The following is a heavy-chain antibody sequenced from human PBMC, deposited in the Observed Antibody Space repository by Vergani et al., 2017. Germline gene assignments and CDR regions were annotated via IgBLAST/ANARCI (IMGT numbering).Heavy chain of an antibody. CDR3: ARGPTTTGAFDI. CDR1: GFTFSDYY. V-gene: IGHV3-11*01. Sequence: QVQLLEPGGGLFKPGGSLRLSCAAPGFTFSDYYLTWIRQAPGKGLEGVSYISSSGSTIYYADSVKGRFTISRDNAKNSLYLQMNSLRAEDTAVYYCARGPTTTGAFDIWGQGTMVTVSS. CDR2: ISSSGSTI. D-gene: IGHD1-1*01. J-gene: IGHJ3*02.